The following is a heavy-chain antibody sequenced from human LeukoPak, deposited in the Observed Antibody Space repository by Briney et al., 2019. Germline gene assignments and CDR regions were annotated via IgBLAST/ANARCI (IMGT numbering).Heavy chain of an antibody. CDR3: AREVNEPASTDAFDI. CDR1: GGSFSDYF. D-gene: IGHD2-15*01. CDR2: INHSGRT. V-gene: IGHV4-34*01. J-gene: IGHJ3*02. Sequence: SETLSLTCAVYGGSFSDYFWGRIRQPPGKGLEWIGEINHSGRTYYNPSLKSRVTISVDTSKNQFSLKLNSVIAADTAVYYCAREVNEPASTDAFDIWGQGTMVTVSS.